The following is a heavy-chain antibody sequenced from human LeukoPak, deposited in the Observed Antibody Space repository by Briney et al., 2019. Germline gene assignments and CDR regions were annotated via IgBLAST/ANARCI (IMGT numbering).Heavy chain of an antibody. CDR2: ISHDGGNK. V-gene: IGHV3-30*04. D-gene: IGHD6-6*01. J-gene: IGHJ4*02. Sequence: PGRSLRLSCAASGFIFSSSVMHWVRQAPGKGLEWVAVISHDGGNKYYADSVKGRFTISRDNSKNTLYLQMNSLRAEDTAVYYRARVVVSSSSDYFDYWGQGTLVTVSS. CDR3: ARVVVSSSSDYFDY. CDR1: GFIFSSSV.